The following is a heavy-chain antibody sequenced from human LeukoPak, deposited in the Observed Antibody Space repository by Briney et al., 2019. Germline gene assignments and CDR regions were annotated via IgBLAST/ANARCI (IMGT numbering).Heavy chain of an antibody. Sequence: GGSLRLSCAGSGFTFSSYAMSWVRQAPGKGLEWVSVIGDGGGSTYYADSVKGRFTISRDNSKNTLYLQMNSLRAEDTAVYYCAKGAGATTTYYFDYWGQGTLVTVSS. CDR2: IGDGGGST. CDR3: AKGAGATTTYYFDY. V-gene: IGHV3-23*01. CDR1: GFTFSSYA. J-gene: IGHJ4*02. D-gene: IGHD1-26*01.